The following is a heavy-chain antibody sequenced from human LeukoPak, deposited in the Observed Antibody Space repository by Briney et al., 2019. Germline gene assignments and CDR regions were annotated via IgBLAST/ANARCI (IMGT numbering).Heavy chain of an antibody. J-gene: IGHJ4*02. Sequence: SETLSLTCTVSGGSISSYYWSWIRQPPGKGLEWIGYIYYSGSTNYNPSLKSRVTMSVDTSKNQFSLKLSSVTAADTAVYYCARDRYYYDSSGYYLDYRGQGTLVTVSS. CDR1: GGSISSYY. CDR2: IYYSGST. CDR3: ARDRYYYDSSGYYLDY. V-gene: IGHV4-59*12. D-gene: IGHD3-22*01.